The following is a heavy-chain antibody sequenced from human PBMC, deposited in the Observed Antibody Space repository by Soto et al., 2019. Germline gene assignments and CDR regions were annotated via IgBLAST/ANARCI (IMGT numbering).Heavy chain of an antibody. CDR1: GFTFNTNW. V-gene: IGHV3-74*01. J-gene: IGHJ4*02. D-gene: IGHD3-16*01. CDR2: IYFDGITT. CDR3: ARGGAIGVDY. Sequence: GGSLRLSCTASGFTFNTNWMHWVRQAPGKGLEWVSRIYFDGITTNYADSVKGQLTVSTENPKNTIYLHVNTLRYEDTAVYYFARGGAIGVDYWGQGTLVTVSS.